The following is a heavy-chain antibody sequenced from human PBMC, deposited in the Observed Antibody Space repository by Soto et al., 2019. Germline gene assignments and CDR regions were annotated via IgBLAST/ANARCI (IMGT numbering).Heavy chain of an antibody. D-gene: IGHD5-18*01. J-gene: IGHJ3*02. V-gene: IGHV4-39*01. Sequence: PSETLSLTCTVSAASINTNDHYWAWIRRPPGKGLEWLGSIYYSGNSYYTPSLKSRVTISVDTSKNKFPLKLRSVTAADTAVYYCARHEGYTYGAPSGAFDIWGPGTVVT. CDR3: ARHEGYTYGAPSGAFDI. CDR1: AASINTNDHY. CDR2: IYYSGNS.